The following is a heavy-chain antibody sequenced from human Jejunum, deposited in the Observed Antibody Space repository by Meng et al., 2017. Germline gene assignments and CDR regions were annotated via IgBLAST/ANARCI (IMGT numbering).Heavy chain of an antibody. CDR3: ARDLVGGSLNPFDY. D-gene: IGHD1-26*01. Sequence: GESLKISCVASGFTFSNYEMNWVRQAPGKGLEWVSYISSSGSITYSADSVEGRFTISRDNAKNSLYLQMNSLRAEDTAVYYCARDLVGGSLNPFDYWGQGTLVTVSS. J-gene: IGHJ4*02. CDR1: GFTFSNYE. V-gene: IGHV3-48*03. CDR2: ISSSGSIT.